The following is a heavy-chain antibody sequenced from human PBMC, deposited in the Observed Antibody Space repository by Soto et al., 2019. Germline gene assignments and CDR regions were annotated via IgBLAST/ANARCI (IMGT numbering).Heavy chain of an antibody. CDR3: VKDMSRSTMIVVGYHAFDI. V-gene: IGHV3-64D*06. CDR2: ISSNGGST. D-gene: IGHD3-22*01. CDR1: GFTFGNSW. J-gene: IGHJ3*02. Sequence: GGSLRLSCAASGFTFGNSWMHWVRQAPGKGLEYVSAISSNGGSTYYADSVKGRFTISRDNSKNTLYLQMSSLRAEDTAVYYCVKDMSRSTMIVVGYHAFDIWGQGTMVTVSS.